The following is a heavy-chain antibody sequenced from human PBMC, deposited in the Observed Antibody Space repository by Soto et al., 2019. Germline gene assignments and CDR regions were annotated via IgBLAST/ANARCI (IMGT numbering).Heavy chain of an antibody. CDR2: ISGSGGST. Sequence: GGSLRLTCAASGFTFSSYAMSWVRQAPGKGLEWVSAISGSGGSTYYADSVKGRFTISRDNSKNTLYLQMNSLRAEDTAVYYCAKDYWGVPAAGVDFWGQGTLVTVSS. J-gene: IGHJ4*02. D-gene: IGHD2-2*01. CDR1: GFTFSSYA. CDR3: AKDYWGVPAAGVDF. V-gene: IGHV3-23*01.